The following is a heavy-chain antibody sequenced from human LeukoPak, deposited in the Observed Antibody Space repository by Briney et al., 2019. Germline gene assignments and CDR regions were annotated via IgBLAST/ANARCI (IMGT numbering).Heavy chain of an antibody. CDR3: AGGHEALGY. CDR1: GFTASNNY. J-gene: IGHJ4*02. V-gene: IGHV3-53*01. CDR2: IYSAGRT. Sequence: GRSLRLSCAASGFTASNNYMSWGRRPPGKGLEWVSLIYSAGRTFYADSVKGRFTISRDTSKNTLYLQMNSLRAEDTAIYYCAGGHEALGYWGQGTLVAVSS. D-gene: IGHD3-10*01.